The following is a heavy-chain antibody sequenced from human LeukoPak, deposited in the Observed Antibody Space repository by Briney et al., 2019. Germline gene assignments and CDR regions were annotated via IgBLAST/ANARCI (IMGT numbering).Heavy chain of an antibody. J-gene: IGHJ4*02. V-gene: IGHV1-2*02. Sequence: ASVKVSCKASGYTFTGYYMHWVRQAPGQGLEWMGWINPNSGGTNYAQKFQGRVTMTRDTSIRTAYMELSRLRSDDTAVYYCARVLFYSSGNKSDRVDYWGQGTLVTVSS. D-gene: IGHD6-19*01. CDR2: INPNSGGT. CDR3: ARVLFYSSGNKSDRVDY. CDR1: GYTFTGYY.